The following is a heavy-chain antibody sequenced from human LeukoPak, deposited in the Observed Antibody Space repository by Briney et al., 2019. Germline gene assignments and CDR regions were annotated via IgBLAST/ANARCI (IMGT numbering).Heavy chain of an antibody. CDR3: ARRSMGGNPFDY. Sequence: SETLSLTCAVYGGSFSGYYWSWIRQPPGKGLEWIGEINHSGSTNYNPSLKSRVTISVDTSKNQFSLKLSSVTAADTAVYYCARRSMGGNPFDYWGQGTLVNVSS. V-gene: IGHV4-34*01. CDR1: GGSFSGYY. D-gene: IGHD4-23*01. CDR2: INHSGST. J-gene: IGHJ4*02.